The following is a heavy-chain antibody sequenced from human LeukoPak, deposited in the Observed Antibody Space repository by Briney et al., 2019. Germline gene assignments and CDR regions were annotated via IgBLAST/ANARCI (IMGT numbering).Heavy chain of an antibody. CDR3: ARDSGWHSDS. CDR2: VYRSGTA. CDR1: GDSISSNKW. V-gene: IGHV4-4*02. J-gene: IGHJ5*01. Sequence: SETLSLTCAVSGDSISSNKWWYWVRQAPGKGLEWIGEVYRSGTANYNPSLKNRVTISVDKSKNQFSLNLRSVTAADTAVYYCARDSGWHSDSWGQGTLVTVSS. D-gene: IGHD6-19*01.